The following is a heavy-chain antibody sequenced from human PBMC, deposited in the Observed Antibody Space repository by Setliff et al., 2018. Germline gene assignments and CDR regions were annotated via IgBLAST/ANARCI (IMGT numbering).Heavy chain of an antibody. CDR1: GFTFSRYW. V-gene: IGHV3-74*01. Sequence: HPGGSLRLSCAASGFTFSRYWMYWVRQAPGKGLVWVSRIKSDGSTTNYADSVKGRFTISRDNAKNTLYLQMNGLRAEDTAVYYCGSSSTLASNYYYYMDVWGKGTTVTVSS. CDR3: GSSSTLASNYYYYMDV. D-gene: IGHD6-6*01. CDR2: IKSDGSTT. J-gene: IGHJ6*03.